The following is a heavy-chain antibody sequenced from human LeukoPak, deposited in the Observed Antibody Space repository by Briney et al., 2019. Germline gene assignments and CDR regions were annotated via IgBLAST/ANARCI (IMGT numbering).Heavy chain of an antibody. V-gene: IGHV3-7*01. D-gene: IGHD3-16*01. J-gene: IGHJ6*02. CDR3: ARDGGMIRFGGQDV. CDR1: ESTFIIFG. Sequence: GGPLGFSGAAPESTFIIFGMVGSARPPGRGRGGWPIMNRDGSEKNYVDSIKGRFTISRDNAANSLYLQMNSLRVEDTAVYYCARDGGMIRFGGQDVWGQGTTVIVS. CDR2: MNRDGSEK.